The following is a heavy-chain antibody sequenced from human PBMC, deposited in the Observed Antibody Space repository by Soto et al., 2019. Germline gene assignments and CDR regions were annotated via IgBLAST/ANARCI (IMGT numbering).Heavy chain of an antibody. CDR1: GFTFSSYG. D-gene: IGHD6-13*01. V-gene: IGHV3-30*18. CDR3: AKDRAAAGILYYFDY. Sequence: LRLSCAASGFTFSSYGMHWVRQAPGKGLEWVAVISYDGSNKYYADSVKGRFTISRDNSKNTLYLQMNSLRAEDTAVYYCAKDRAAAGILYYFDYWGQGTLVTVSS. CDR2: ISYDGSNK. J-gene: IGHJ4*02.